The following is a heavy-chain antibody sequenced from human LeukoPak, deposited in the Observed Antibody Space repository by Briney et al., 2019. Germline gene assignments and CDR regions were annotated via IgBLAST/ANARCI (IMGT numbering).Heavy chain of an antibody. J-gene: IGHJ3*02. CDR1: GYTFTSYA. CDR3: ARARGGTAPGDI. D-gene: IGHD1-1*01. V-gene: IGHV1-3*01. Sequence: ASVKVSCKASGYTFTSYAIDWVRQAPGQRLEWMGWINAGDGNTKYSQKFQGRVTITRDTFASTVYMELSSLRSEDTAVYYCARARGGTAPGDIWGQGTMVTVSS. CDR2: INAGDGNT.